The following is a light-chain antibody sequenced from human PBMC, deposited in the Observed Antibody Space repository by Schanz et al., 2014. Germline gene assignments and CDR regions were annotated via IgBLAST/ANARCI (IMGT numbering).Light chain of an antibody. Sequence: QSALTQPASVSGSPGQSITISCTGTSRDVGSYNFVSWYQQHPGKAPKLMIYDVSNRPSGVSNRFSGSKSGNTASLTISGLQAEDEGDYYCCSYAGSSSLVFGGGTKLTVL. CDR1: SRDVGSYNF. CDR2: DVS. V-gene: IGLV2-23*02. J-gene: IGLJ3*02. CDR3: CSYAGSSSLV.